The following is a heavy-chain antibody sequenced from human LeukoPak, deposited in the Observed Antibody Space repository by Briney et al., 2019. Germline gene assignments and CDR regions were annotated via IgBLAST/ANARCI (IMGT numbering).Heavy chain of an antibody. J-gene: IGHJ4*02. CDR3: ARAHYGDYPGGNY. D-gene: IGHD4-17*01. CDR1: GGTFSSYA. CDR2: IIPIFGTV. V-gene: IGHV1-69*13. Sequence: SVKVSCKASGGTFSSYAISWVRQAPGQGLEWMGGIIPIFGTVNYAQKFQGRVTITADESTSTAYMELSSLRSEDTAVYYCARAHYGDYPGGNYWGQGTLVTVSS.